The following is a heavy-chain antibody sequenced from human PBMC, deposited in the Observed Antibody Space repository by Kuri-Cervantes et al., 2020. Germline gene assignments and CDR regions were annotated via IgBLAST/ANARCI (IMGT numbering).Heavy chain of an antibody. CDR1: GFTFSSYG. CDR3: ATATSSLGY. V-gene: IGHV3-33*01. J-gene: IGHJ4*02. D-gene: IGHD3-16*01. CDR2: IWYDGSNK. Sequence: GESLKISCAASGFTFSSYGMHWVRQAPGKGLEWVAVIWYDGSNKYYADSVKGRFTISRDNSKNTLYLQMNSLKDEDTAVYYCATATSSLGYWGQGTLVTVSS.